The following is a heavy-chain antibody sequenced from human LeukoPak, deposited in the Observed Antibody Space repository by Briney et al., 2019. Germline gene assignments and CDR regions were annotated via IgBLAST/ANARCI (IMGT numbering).Heavy chain of an antibody. V-gene: IGHV3-21*01. CDR2: ISSSSIHV. J-gene: IGHJ5*02. Sequence: GGSLRLSCAGSGFSFGTYSMNWVRQAPGKGLEWVSSISSSSIHVNYADSVKGRFTISRDNAKNALYLQMNSLRAEDTANYYCARGGNWFDPWGQGTLVTVSS. CDR1: GFSFGTYS. D-gene: IGHD3-16*01. CDR3: ARGGNWFDP.